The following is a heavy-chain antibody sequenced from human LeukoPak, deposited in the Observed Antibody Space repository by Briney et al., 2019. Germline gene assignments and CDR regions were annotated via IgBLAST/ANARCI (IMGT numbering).Heavy chain of an antibody. D-gene: IGHD6-19*01. J-gene: IGHJ4*02. V-gene: IGHV3-23*01. CDR3: AKDRQWLGQRPSNFDY. CDR2: ISSSGGST. Sequence: GGSLRLSCVTSEFTFSSYGMSWVRQAPGKGLEWVSGISSSGGSTYYADSVKGRFTISRDDSKNTVYLQMNRLRADDTALYYCAKDRQWLGQRPSNFDYWGQGTLVTVSS. CDR1: EFTFSSYG.